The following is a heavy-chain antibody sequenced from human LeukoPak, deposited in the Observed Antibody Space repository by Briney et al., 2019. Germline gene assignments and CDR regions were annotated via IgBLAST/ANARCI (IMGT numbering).Heavy chain of an antibody. J-gene: IGHJ4*02. Sequence: GGSLRLSCAASGFTFSSYAFHWVRQAPGKGLEWVTVISHDDKNRYYADSVKGRFTISRDNSKNTVYLQMNSLRVEDTAVYFCVRDRDTSGWLYWGQGTLVTVSS. CDR3: VRDRDTSGWLY. V-gene: IGHV3-30*04. CDR1: GFTFSSYA. D-gene: IGHD6-19*01. CDR2: ISHDDKNR.